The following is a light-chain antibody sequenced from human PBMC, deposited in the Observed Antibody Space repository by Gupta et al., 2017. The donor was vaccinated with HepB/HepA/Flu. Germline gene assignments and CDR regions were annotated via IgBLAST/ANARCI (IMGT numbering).Light chain of an antibody. CDR3: QQRHNGHPSIT. Sequence: EIVLTQSPATLSLSPGERATLPCRASQSVGNYLAWYQHKLGQAPRRLIYDASKRATGSSARCSGSGVGTDCNLTIISREPEDFEVYYCQQRHNGHPSITFGGGTKVDIK. CDR1: QSVGNY. V-gene: IGKV3-11*01. J-gene: IGKJ4*01. CDR2: DAS.